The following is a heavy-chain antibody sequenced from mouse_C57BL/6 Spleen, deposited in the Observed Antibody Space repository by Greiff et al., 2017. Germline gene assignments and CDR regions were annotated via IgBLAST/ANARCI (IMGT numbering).Heavy chain of an antibody. CDR3: ARCTTVVATDY. CDR2: INPGSGGP. J-gene: IGHJ2*01. Sequence: QVQLQQSGAELVRPGTSVKVSCKASGYAFTNYLIEWVKQRPGQGLEWIGVINPGSGGPNYNEKFKGKATLTADKSSSTAYMQLSSLTSEDSAVYFCARCTTVVATDYWGQGTTLTVSS. D-gene: IGHD1-1*01. V-gene: IGHV1-54*01. CDR1: GYAFTNYL.